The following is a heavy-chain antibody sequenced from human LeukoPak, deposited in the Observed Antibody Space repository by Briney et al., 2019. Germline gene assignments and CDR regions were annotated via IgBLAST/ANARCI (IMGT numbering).Heavy chain of an antibody. V-gene: IGHV3-9*01. CDR3: AKAALRLRFQYYFDY. Sequence: GGSLRLSCAASGFTFDDYAMHWVRQAPGKSLEWVSGISWNSGSIGYADSVKGRFTISRDNAKNSLYLQMNSLRAGDTALYYCAKAALRLRFQYYFDYWGQGTLVTVSS. D-gene: IGHD5-12*01. CDR2: ISWNSGSI. J-gene: IGHJ4*02. CDR1: GFTFDDYA.